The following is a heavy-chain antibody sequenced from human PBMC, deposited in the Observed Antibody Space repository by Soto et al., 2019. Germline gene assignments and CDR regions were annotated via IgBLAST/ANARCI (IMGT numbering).Heavy chain of an antibody. Sequence: EVQLVESGGGLVQPGGSLRLSCAASGFTFSGYWMSWVRQAPGKGLEWVANIKHAGSERHYVDSVKGRFTISRDDAKSSLFLQMNRLRAEDTAVYYCARGGRGVSFDYWGQGSQVTVSS. CDR2: IKHAGSER. CDR3: ARGGRGVSFDY. J-gene: IGHJ4*02. V-gene: IGHV3-7*01. CDR1: GFTFSGYW.